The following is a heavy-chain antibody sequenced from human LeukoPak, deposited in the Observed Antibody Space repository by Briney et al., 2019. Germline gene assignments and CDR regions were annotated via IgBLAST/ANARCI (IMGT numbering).Heavy chain of an antibody. D-gene: IGHD3-22*01. CDR3: ARVPGSSSGYYYYGMDV. CDR1: GGSISSGSYY. CDR2: IYTSGST. V-gene: IGHV4-61*02. J-gene: IGHJ6*02. Sequence: SETLSLTCTVSGGSISSGSYYWSWIRQPAGKGLEWIGRIYTSGSTNYNPSLKSRVTISVDTSKNQFSLKLSSVTAADTAVYYCARVPGSSSGYYYYGMDVWGQGTTVTVSS.